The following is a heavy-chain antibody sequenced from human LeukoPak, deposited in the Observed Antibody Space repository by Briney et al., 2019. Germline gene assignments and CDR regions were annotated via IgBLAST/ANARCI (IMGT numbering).Heavy chain of an antibody. CDR3: IAAPPPYYFDY. CDR2: ISDTGADT. CDR1: GFTFDDYA. J-gene: IGHJ4*02. D-gene: IGHD6-13*01. V-gene: IGHV3-23*01. Sequence: GGSLRLSCAASGFTFDDYAMNWVRQAPGKGLEWVSVISDTGADTYYADSVKGRFTISRDNLKNTFSLQMTSLRAEDTALYYCIAAPPPYYFDYWGQGILVTVSS.